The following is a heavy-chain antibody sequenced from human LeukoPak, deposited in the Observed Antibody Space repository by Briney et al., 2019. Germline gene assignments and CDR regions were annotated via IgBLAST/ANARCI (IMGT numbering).Heavy chain of an antibody. J-gene: IGHJ3*02. Sequence: GGSLRLSCAASRLTFSSYWMTWVRQSPGKGLEWVANIKQDGSEKYYVDSVKGRFTISRDNAKNSLYLQMNSLRAEDTAIYYCARSGTRGDASDIWGQGTMVTVSS. CDR3: ARSGTRGDASDI. V-gene: IGHV3-7*03. D-gene: IGHD5-12*01. CDR1: RLTFSSYW. CDR2: IKQDGSEK.